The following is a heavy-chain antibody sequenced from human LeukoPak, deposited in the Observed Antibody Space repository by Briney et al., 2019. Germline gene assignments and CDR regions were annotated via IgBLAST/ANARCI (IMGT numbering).Heavy chain of an antibody. Sequence: GGPLRLSCAASGFTFSSYSMNWVRQAPGKGLEWVSSISSSSSYIYYADSVKGRFTISRDNAKNSLYLQMNSLRVEDTAIYYCARAGGTSWADYWGQGTLVTVSS. CDR1: GFTFSSYS. CDR3: ARAGGTSWADY. D-gene: IGHD6-13*01. V-gene: IGHV3-21*01. J-gene: IGHJ4*02. CDR2: ISSSSSYI.